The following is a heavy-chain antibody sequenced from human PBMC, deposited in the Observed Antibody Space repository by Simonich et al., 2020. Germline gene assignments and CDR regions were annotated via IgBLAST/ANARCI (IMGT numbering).Heavy chain of an antibody. Sequence: EVQLVESGGGLVQPGGSLRLSCAASGFTLSSYWMHWVRQAPGKGLGWVSRINSGGSRTSYADSVEGRFTISRDNAKNTLYLQMNSLRAEDTAVYYCARDYSNYDAFDIWGQGTMVTVSS. CDR3: ARDYSNYDAFDI. D-gene: IGHD4-4*01. V-gene: IGHV3-74*01. J-gene: IGHJ3*02. CDR2: INSGGSRT. CDR1: GFTLSSYW.